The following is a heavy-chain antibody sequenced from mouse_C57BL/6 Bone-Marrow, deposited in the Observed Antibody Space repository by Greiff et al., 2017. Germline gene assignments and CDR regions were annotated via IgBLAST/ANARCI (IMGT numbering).Heavy chain of an antibody. J-gene: IGHJ2*01. CDR1: GYTFTSYW. V-gene: IGHV1-7*01. Sequence: VQLQQSGAELAKPGASVKLSCKASGYTFTSYWMHWVKQRPGQGLEWIGYINPSSGYTKYNQKFKDKATLTADKSSSTAYMQLSSLTYEDSAVYYCARLWLPLRNYFDYWGQGTTLTVSS. CDR2: INPSSGYT. D-gene: IGHD2-2*01. CDR3: ARLWLPLRNYFDY.